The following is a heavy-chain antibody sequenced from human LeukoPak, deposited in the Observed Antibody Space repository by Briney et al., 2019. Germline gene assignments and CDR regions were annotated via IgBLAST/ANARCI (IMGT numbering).Heavy chain of an antibody. V-gene: IGHV3-23*01. CDR2: IRGGGFST. CDR3: AKHSRYSSSHCDY. Sequence: GGSMILSCAADRFTFSSFAMGWDRQAPGKGLEWVSAIRGGGFSTYYADSVRGRFTISRHYCKNTLSLQMNSLRAEDTAVYYCAKHSRYSSSHCDYWGQGTLVTVSS. D-gene: IGHD6-19*01. CDR1: RFTFSSFA. J-gene: IGHJ4*02.